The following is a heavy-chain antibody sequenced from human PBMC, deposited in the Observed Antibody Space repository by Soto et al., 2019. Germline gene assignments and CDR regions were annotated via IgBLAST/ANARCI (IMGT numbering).Heavy chain of an antibody. J-gene: IGHJ6*02. Sequence: QVQLVQSGAEVKKPESSVKVSCKASGGTFSSYAISWVRQAPGQGLEWMGGIIPIFGTANYAQKFQGRVTMTPDESMRAADMELSRLRSEDTAVYYCARPYCTNGVCPRDYHYCMDVWGQGTTVTVSS. CDR3: ARPYCTNGVCPRDYHYCMDV. V-gene: IGHV1-69*01. CDR1: GGTFSSYA. D-gene: IGHD2-8*01. CDR2: IIPIFGTA.